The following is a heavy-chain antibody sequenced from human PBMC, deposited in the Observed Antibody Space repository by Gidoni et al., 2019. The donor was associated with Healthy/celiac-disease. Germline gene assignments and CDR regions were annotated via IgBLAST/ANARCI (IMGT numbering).Heavy chain of an antibody. J-gene: IGHJ6*02. V-gene: IGHV3-30*18. CDR3: AKGGYYYDSSLYYYGMDV. CDR2: ISYDGSNK. D-gene: IGHD3-22*01. CDR1: GFPFSRYG. Sequence: QVQLVESGGGVVQPGRSLRLSCAASGFPFSRYGMHWVRQAPGKGLEWVAVISYDGSNKYYADSVKGRFTISRDNSKNTLYLQMNSLRAEDTAVYYCAKGGYYYDSSLYYYGMDVWGQGTTVTVSS.